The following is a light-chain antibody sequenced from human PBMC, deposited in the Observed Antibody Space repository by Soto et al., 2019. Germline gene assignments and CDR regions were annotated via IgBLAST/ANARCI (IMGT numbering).Light chain of an antibody. CDR3: IQLSHFPRT. J-gene: IGKJ1*01. V-gene: IGKV2-24*01. CDR1: HSLVYSHGNTY. CDR2: QVS. Sequence: VLSQTPLSSPVTLGQPASISCRSSHSLVYSHGNTYLRWLQQRPGQPTRLLIYQVSNRFSAVQDRLCGGGAGRDFTLNISRVEAADVVVYSCIQLSHFPRTFGQGTKVEIK.